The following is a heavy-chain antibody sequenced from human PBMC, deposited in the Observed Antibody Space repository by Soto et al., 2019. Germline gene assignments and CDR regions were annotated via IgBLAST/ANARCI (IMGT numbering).Heavy chain of an antibody. Sequence: QVQLVQSGAEVKKPGSSVKVSCKASGGTFSSYAISWVRQAPGQGLEWMGGIIPIFGTANYAQKFQGRVTITADESTSTAYLELSSLRSDDTAVYYCARPENIAAAPPHFDYWGQGTLVTVSS. CDR1: GGTFSSYA. D-gene: IGHD6-13*01. CDR2: IIPIFGTA. CDR3: ARPENIAAAPPHFDY. V-gene: IGHV1-69*01. J-gene: IGHJ4*02.